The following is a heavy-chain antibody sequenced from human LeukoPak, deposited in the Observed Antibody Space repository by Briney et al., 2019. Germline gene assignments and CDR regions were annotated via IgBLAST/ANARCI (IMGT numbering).Heavy chain of an antibody. V-gene: IGHV3-30*04. CDR2: ISYDGSNK. J-gene: IGHJ4*02. D-gene: IGHD5-12*01. CDR1: GFTFSSYA. Sequence: GGSLRLSCAASGFTFSSYAMYWVRQAPGKGLEWVAVISYDGSNKYYADSVKGRFTISRDNSKDTLYLQMNSLRAEDTAVYYCARNENSGWGYFDYWGQGTLVTVSS. CDR3: ARNENSGWGYFDY.